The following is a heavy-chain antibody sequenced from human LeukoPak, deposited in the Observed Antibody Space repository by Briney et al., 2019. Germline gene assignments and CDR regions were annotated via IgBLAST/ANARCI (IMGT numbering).Heavy chain of an antibody. J-gene: IGHJ4*02. CDR3: ARGVPAATFDY. CDR2: IIPIFDTP. CDR1: GGTFSSYT. D-gene: IGHD2-15*01. V-gene: IGHV1-69*13. Sequence: ASVKVSCKTSGGTFSSYTVTWVRQAPGQGLEWMGGIIPIFDTPNYAQRFQGRLTITADESTSTAYMELSSLRSEDTAVYYCARGVPAATFDYWGQGTLVTVSS.